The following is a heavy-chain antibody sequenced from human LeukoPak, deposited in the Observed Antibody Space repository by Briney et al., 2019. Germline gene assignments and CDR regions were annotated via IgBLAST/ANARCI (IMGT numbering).Heavy chain of an antibody. CDR3: ARDGTVTTGPFDY. Sequence: GGSLRLSCAASGFTFSSYSMTWVRQAPGKGLEWVSSISSSSSYIYYADSVKGRFTISRDNAKNSLYLQMNSLRAEDTAVYYCARDGTVTTGPFDYWGQGTLVTVSS. J-gene: IGHJ4*02. CDR1: GFTFSSYS. D-gene: IGHD4-4*01. CDR2: ISSSSSYI. V-gene: IGHV3-21*01.